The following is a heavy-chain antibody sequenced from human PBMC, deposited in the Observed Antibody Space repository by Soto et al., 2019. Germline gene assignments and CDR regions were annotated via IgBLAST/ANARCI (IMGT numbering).Heavy chain of an antibody. CDR1: GFTLSSYA. CDR2: ISDSGGST. CDR3: AFSSSPFDF. V-gene: IGHV3-23*01. Sequence: GGSMGLCCAASGFTLSSYAVSWVRQAPGKGLEWVSTISDSGGSTYYADSVKGRFTISRDNSKNTLYLQMNSLRAEDTAVYYCAFSSSPFDFWGQGTLVTVSS. J-gene: IGHJ4*02.